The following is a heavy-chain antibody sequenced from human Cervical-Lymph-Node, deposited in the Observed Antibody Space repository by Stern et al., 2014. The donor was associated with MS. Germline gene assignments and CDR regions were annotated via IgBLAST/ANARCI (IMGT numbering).Heavy chain of an antibody. CDR1: GLRFSDAA. J-gene: IGHJ3*02. Sequence: EMQLVESGGGLVQPGGSLKLSCVVSGLRFSDAAVHWVRQAPGNGLEWVGSIRGKDKNYATSYAASVKGRFTLSRSDSQNPAFLLMNSLKREDTAVYYCSPASAIWGQGTAVTVSS. CDR2: IRGKDKNYAT. V-gene: IGHV3-73*01. CDR3: SPASAI.